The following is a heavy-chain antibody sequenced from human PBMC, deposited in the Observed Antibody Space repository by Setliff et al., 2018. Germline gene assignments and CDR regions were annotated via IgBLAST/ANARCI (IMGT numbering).Heavy chain of an antibody. V-gene: IGHV5-51*01. J-gene: IGHJ3*02. D-gene: IGHD3-16*01. CDR3: ARLGGWLTSPETPGAFDI. CDR1: GYTFTNYW. CDR2: IYLGDSDV. Sequence: GESLKISCKGSGYTFTNYWIAWVRRMPGKGLEWMGIIYLGDSDVRYSPSFQGQVTISADKSINTAYLQWSSLKASDTAIYYCARLGGWLTSPETPGAFDIWGQGTMVTVSS.